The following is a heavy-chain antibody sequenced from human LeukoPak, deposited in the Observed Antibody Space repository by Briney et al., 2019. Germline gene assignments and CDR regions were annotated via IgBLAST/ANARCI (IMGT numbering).Heavy chain of an antibody. CDR1: GFIFSSYG. CDR3: ARGGLGSAFDN. V-gene: IGHV3-33*01. D-gene: IGHD6-19*01. CDR2: IWFDGSNI. J-gene: IGHJ4*02. Sequence: GGSLRLSCAASGFIFSSYGMHWVRQAPGRLEWVAVIWFDGSNINYADSVKGRFTISRDNSKNTVYLQMNSLRAEDTAVYYCARGGLGSAFDNWGQGTLVTVSS.